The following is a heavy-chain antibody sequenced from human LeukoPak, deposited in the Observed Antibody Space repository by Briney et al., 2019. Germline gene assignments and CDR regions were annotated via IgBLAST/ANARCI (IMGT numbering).Heavy chain of an antibody. Sequence: GESLKISCKGSGYSSTSYWIGWVRQMPGKGLELMGIIYPGDSDTRYSPSFQGQVTIAADKSISTAYLQLSSLRASDTAMYYCARGRYYFDYWGQGTLVTVSS. CDR3: ARGRYYFDY. V-gene: IGHV5-51*01. CDR2: IYPGDSDT. CDR1: GYSSTSYW. J-gene: IGHJ4*02.